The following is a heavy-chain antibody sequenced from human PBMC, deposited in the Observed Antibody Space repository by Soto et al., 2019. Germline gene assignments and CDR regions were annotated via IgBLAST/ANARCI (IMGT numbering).Heavy chain of an antibody. D-gene: IGHD3-22*01. J-gene: IGHJ4*02. CDR1: GGSFSGYY. CDR2: INHGGST. V-gene: IGHV4-34*01. Sequence: SETLSLTCAVYGGSFSGYYWSWIRQPPGKGLEWIGEINHGGSTNYIPSLKSRVTISVDTSKNQLSLKLSSVTAADTAVYFCASLTNYDTSGYALFDYWGQGILVTVS. CDR3: ASLTNYDTSGYALFDY.